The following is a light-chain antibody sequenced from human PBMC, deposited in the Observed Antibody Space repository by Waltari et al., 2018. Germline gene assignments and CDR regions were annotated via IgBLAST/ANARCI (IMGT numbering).Light chain of an antibody. CDR2: HSS. CDR1: QDISTS. J-gene: IGKJ1*01. V-gene: IGKV1-12*01. Sequence: EIHMTQSPPSVSASVGDRVSMSCRASQDISTSLAWYQQKSGKAPSLLIYHSSTLQSGVPSRFSGAGTGTDFTLTINNLHPEDFATYFCQQGDTSPPTFGPGTKVELK. CDR3: QQGDTSPPT.